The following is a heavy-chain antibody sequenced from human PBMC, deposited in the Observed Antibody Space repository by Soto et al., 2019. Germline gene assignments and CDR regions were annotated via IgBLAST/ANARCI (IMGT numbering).Heavy chain of an antibody. V-gene: IGHV4-39*01. D-gene: IGHD7-27*01. CDR3: ARQWGSDYGMDV. Sequence: SETLSLTCTFSGGSISSSSHYLGWIRQPPGKGLEWIGSIYYSGSTYYNPSLKSRVTISVDTSKNQFSLKLSSVTAADTAVYYCARQWGSDYGMDVWGQGTTVTVSS. J-gene: IGHJ6*02. CDR1: GGSISSSSHY. CDR2: IYYSGST.